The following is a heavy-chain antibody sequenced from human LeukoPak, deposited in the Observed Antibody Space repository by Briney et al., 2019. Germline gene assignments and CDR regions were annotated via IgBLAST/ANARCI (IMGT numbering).Heavy chain of an antibody. V-gene: IGHV1-46*01. CDR2: INPSGGST. CDR1: GYTFTSYY. J-gene: IGHJ4*02. D-gene: IGHD5-24*01. Sequence: ASVKVSCEASGYTFTSYYMHWVRQAPGQGLEWMGIINPSGGSTSYAQKFQGRVTMTRDTSTSTVYMELSSLRSEDTAVYYCARGPQEEEMATIGYFDYWGQGTLVTVSS. CDR3: ARGPQEEEMATIGYFDY.